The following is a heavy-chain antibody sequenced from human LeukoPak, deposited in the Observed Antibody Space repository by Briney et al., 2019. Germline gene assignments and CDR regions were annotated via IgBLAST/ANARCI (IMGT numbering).Heavy chain of an antibody. CDR2: INPNSGGT. CDR1: GYTFTGYY. J-gene: IGHJ5*02. CDR3: ASQYNWNDEEDWFDP. V-gene: IGHV1-2*02. D-gene: IGHD1-1*01. Sequence: SVKVSCKASGYTFTGYYMHWVRQAPGQGLEWMGWINPNSGGTNYAQKFQGRVTMTRDTSISTAYMELSRLRSDDTAVYYCASQYNWNDEEDWFDPWGQGTLVTVSS.